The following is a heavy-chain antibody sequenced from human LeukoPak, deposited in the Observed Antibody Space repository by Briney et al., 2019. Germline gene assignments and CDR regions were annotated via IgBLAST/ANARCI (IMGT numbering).Heavy chain of an antibody. CDR3: ARGSRYSGYDYPWFDP. Sequence: SVRVSCKASGGTFSSYAISWVRQAPGQGLEWMGGIIPIFGTANYAQKFQGRVTITADESTSTAYMELSSLRSEDTAVYYCARGSRYSGYDYPWFDPWGQGTLVTVSS. V-gene: IGHV1-69*13. J-gene: IGHJ5*02. CDR2: IIPIFGTA. CDR1: GGTFSSYA. D-gene: IGHD5-12*01.